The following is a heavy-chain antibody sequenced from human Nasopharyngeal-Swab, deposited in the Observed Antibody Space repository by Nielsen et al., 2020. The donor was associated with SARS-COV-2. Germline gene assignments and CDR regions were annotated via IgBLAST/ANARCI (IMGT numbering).Heavy chain of an antibody. V-gene: IGHV3-23*01. J-gene: IGHJ4*02. Sequence: GESLKISCAASGFAFSTYGMHWVRQAPGKGLEWVSAISGSGGSTYYADSVKGRLTISRDNSKNTLYLQMNSLRAEDTAVYYCAKAYDYGDYALDYWGQGTLVTVSS. CDR1: GFAFSTYG. CDR3: AKAYDYGDYALDY. CDR2: ISGSGGST. D-gene: IGHD4-17*01.